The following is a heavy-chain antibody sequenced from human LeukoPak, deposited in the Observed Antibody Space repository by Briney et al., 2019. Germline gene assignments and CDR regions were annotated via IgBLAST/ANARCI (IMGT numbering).Heavy chain of an antibody. CDR2: VNPNTGDT. V-gene: IGHV1-2*02. CDR1: GYTLTGYF. D-gene: IGHD7-27*01. CDR3: ARASRNWGYWYLDL. J-gene: IGHJ2*01. Sequence: ASVKVSCKASGYTLTGYFIHWVRQAPGQGLEWMGWVNPNTGDTKYEQKFQGRVTMTRDMSINTAYMELSSLRSDDTAVYYCARASRNWGYWYLDLWGRGTLVTVSS.